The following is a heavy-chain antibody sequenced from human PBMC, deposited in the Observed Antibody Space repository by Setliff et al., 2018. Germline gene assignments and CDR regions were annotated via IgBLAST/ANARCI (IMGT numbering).Heavy chain of an antibody. CDR3: AKSTARYFDL. CDR2: ISGSGGNT. J-gene: IGHJ2*01. D-gene: IGHD2-2*01. V-gene: IGHV3-23*01. CDR1: GFTFSSYT. Sequence: PGGSLRLSCAASGFTFSSYTMSWVRQAPGKGLEWVSAISGSGGNTYYADSVKGRFTISRDNSKNTVYLEMNSLRAEDTAVYYCAKSTARYFDLWGRGTLVTVSS.